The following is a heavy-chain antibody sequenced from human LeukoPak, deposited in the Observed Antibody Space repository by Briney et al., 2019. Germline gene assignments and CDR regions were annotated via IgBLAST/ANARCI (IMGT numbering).Heavy chain of an antibody. D-gene: IGHD6-6*01. CDR2: ISAYNGNT. CDR1: GYTFTDYY. J-gene: IGHJ4*02. V-gene: IGHV1-18*04. CDR3: ARVSSSSSHFDY. Sequence: ASVKVSCKASGYTFTDYYMHWVRQAPGQGLEWMGWISAYNGNTNYAQKLQGRVTMTTDTSTSTAYMELRSLRSDDTAVYYCARVSSSSSHFDYWGQGTLVTVSP.